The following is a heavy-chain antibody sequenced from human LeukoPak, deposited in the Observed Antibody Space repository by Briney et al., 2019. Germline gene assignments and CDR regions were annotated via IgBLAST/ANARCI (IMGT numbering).Heavy chain of an antibody. J-gene: IGHJ6*03. D-gene: IGHD3-10*01. CDR2: IYTSGST. CDR1: GGSITSGSYY. Sequence: PSQTLSLTCTVSGGSITSGSYYWSWIRQPAGKGLEWIGRIYTSGSTNYNPSLKSRVTISVDTSKNQFSLKLSSVTAADTAVYYCARGVGWFYYYMDVWGKGTTVTMSS. CDR3: ARGVGWFYYYMDV. V-gene: IGHV4-61*02.